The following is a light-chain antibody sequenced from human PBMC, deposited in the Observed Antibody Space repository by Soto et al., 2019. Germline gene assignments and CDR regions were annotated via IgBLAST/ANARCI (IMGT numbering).Light chain of an antibody. V-gene: IGKV3-11*01. J-gene: IGKJ4*01. CDR3: QQSYQWPQVT. CDR2: GAY. CDR1: QSVSSY. Sequence: EIVLTQSPATMSLSPGERATLSCRSSQSVSSYLAWYQQKPGQAPRLLIYGAYTRATGIPDRFSGSGSGTDFTLTISSLEPEDLAVYYCQQSYQWPQVTVGGGNKVAIK.